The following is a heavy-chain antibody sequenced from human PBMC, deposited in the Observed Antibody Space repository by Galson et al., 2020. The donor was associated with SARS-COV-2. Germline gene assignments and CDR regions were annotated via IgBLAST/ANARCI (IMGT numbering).Heavy chain of an antibody. V-gene: IGHV3-33*01. D-gene: IGHD6-19*01. CDR2: IWYAGSNK. CDR1: GFTFSSYG. J-gene: IGHJ4*02. Sequence: GGSLRLSCAASGFTFSSYGMHWVRQAPGKGLEWVAVIWYAGSNKYYADSVKGRFTISRDNSKNTLYLQMNSLRAEDTAVYYCARDFPPLGYGSGWDFDYWGQGTLVTVSS. CDR3: ARDFPPLGYGSGWDFDY.